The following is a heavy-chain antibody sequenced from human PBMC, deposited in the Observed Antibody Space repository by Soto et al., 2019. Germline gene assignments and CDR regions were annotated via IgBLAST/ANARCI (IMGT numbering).Heavy chain of an antibody. J-gene: IGHJ4*02. CDR1: GDSMSSSDYY. CDR3: ARRTVNIRTFYSGLKTHCFDY. CDR2: IYYSGST. Sequence: ETLSLTCAVSGDSMSSSDYYWGWIRQPPGKGLEWIGSIYYSGSTYYNPSLQSRVAISVDTSKNQFSLKLKSVTAADTAIYYCARRTVNIRTFYSGLKTHCFDYWGQGAPVTVSS. D-gene: IGHD6-19*01. V-gene: IGHV4-39*01.